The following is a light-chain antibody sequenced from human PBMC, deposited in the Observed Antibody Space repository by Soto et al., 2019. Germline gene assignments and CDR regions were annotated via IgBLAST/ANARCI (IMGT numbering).Light chain of an antibody. V-gene: IGLV2-23*01. Sequence: QSALTQPASVSGSPGQSITISCTGTSRDVGSYDLVSWYQHHPGKAPKLMIYEGTKRPSGVSNRFSGSKSGNTASLAISGLQAEDEADYYCAAWDDSLNGYVFGTGTKVTVL. CDR3: AAWDDSLNGYV. CDR1: SRDVGSYDL. J-gene: IGLJ1*01. CDR2: EGT.